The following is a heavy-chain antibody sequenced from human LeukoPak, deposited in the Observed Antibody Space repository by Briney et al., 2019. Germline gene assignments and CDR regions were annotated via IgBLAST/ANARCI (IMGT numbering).Heavy chain of an antibody. CDR3: ARDRGTIAEPYYFDY. D-gene: IGHD1-14*01. Sequence: GGSLRLSXVASGFTFSTYWMHWVRQAQGKGLVWVSRINSDGSSTSYADSVKGRFTISRDNAKNTLYLQMNSLRADDTAVYYCARDRGTIAEPYYFDYWGQGTLVTVSS. V-gene: IGHV3-74*01. CDR1: GFTFSTYW. J-gene: IGHJ4*02. CDR2: INSDGSST.